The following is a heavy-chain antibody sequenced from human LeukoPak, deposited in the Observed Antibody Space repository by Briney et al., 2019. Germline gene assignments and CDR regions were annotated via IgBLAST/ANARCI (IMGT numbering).Heavy chain of an antibody. CDR3: ARDGDCSCGSCYLYGFDY. D-gene: IGHD2-15*01. Sequence: ASVKVSCKASGYTFTSYGISWVRQAPGQGLEWMGWISAYNGNTNYAQKLQGRVTMTTDTSTSTAYMELRSLRSDDTAVYYCARDGDCSCGSCYLYGFDYWGQGTLVTVSS. CDR1: GYTFTSYG. J-gene: IGHJ4*02. V-gene: IGHV1-18*01. CDR2: ISAYNGNT.